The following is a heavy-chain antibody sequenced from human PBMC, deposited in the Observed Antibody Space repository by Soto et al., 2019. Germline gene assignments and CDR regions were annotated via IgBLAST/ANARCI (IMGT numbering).Heavy chain of an antibody. CDR3: ARVRVALYYYYGMDV. J-gene: IGHJ6*02. V-gene: IGHV4-34*01. Sequence: SETLSLTCAVYGGSFSGYYWSWIRQPPGKGLEWIGEINHSGSTNYNPSLKSRVTISVDTSKNQFSLKLSSVTAADTAVYYCARVRVALYYYYGMDVWGQGTTVTVS. D-gene: IGHD2-15*01. CDR2: INHSGST. CDR1: GGSFSGYY.